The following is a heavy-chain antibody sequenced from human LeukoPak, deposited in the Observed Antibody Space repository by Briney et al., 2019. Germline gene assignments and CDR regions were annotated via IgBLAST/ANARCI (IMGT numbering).Heavy chain of an antibody. CDR3: ARARDYYDSSGYYYFDY. V-gene: IGHV4-38-2*02. CDR1: GYSISSGYY. D-gene: IGHD3-22*01. Sequence: SETLSLTCTVSGYSISSGYYWGWIRQPPGKGLEWIGSIYHSGSTYYNPSLKSRVTISVDTSKNQFSLKLSSVTAADTAVYYCARARDYYDSSGYYYFDYWGQGTLVTVSS. J-gene: IGHJ4*02. CDR2: IYHSGST.